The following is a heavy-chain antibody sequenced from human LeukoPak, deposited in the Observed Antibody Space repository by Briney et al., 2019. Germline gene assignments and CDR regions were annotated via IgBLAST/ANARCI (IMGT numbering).Heavy chain of an antibody. J-gene: IGHJ4*02. CDR1: GASITSSVYY. V-gene: IGHV4-39*07. CDR2: IYHSGST. Sequence: PSETLSLTCAVSGASITSSVYYWGWIRQPPGKGLEWIGSIYHSGSTYYNPSLQSRVTISVDTSKNQFSLKLNSVTAADTAVYYCARESGYGGYQRVDYWGQGTLVTVSS. D-gene: IGHD5-12*01. CDR3: ARESGYGGYQRVDY.